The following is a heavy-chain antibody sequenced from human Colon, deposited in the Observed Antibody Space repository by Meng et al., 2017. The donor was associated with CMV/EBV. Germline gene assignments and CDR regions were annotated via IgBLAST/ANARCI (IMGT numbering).Heavy chain of an antibody. CDR2: INPDSGDT. V-gene: IGHV1-2*02. CDR1: GYTLTDYY. Sequence: VQLVQSGAGVKKPGASGKVSCKASGYTLTDYYIHWVRQAPGQGLEWVGWINPDSGDTRFAQRFQGRVTMTRDTSINTVYMDLSNLRPDDTAVYYCARDGGQTGKNTFDIWGQGTMVTVSS. CDR3: ARDGGQTGKNTFDI. J-gene: IGHJ3*02. D-gene: IGHD3-16*01.